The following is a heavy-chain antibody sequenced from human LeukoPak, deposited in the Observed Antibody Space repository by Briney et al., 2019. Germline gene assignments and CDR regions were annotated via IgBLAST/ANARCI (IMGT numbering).Heavy chain of an antibody. V-gene: IGHV4-59*11. J-gene: IGHJ4*02. CDR3: AREPYFDY. CDR2: IYYSGST. Sequence: SETLSLTCTVSGGSISSHYWSWIRQPPGKGLEWIGYIYYSGSTNYNPSLKSRVTISVDTSKSQFSLKLSSVTAADTAVYYCAREPYFDYWGQGTLVTVSS. CDR1: GGSISSHY.